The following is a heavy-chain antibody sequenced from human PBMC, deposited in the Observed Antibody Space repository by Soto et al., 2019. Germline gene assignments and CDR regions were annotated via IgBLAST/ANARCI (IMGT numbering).Heavy chain of an antibody. V-gene: IGHV3-15*01. Sequence: PAGALGLPCSASAFTISNACMSWFRQAPGKGLEWVGRIKSKTDGGTTDYAAPVKGRFTISRDDSKNTLYLQMNSLKTEYTAVYYCTTVGATRPNWGQGTLVIVAS. CDR2: IKSKTDGGTT. CDR1: AFTISNAC. D-gene: IGHD5-12*01. CDR3: TTVGATRPN. J-gene: IGHJ4*02.